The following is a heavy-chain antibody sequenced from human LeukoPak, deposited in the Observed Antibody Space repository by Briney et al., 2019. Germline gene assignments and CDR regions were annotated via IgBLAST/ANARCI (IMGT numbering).Heavy chain of an antibody. Sequence: PGGSLRLSCAASGFTFSSYAMHWVRQAPGKGLEWVVVISYDGSNKYYADSVKGRFTISRDNSKNTLYLQMNSLRAEDTAVYYCARAPTNDAFDIWGQGTMVTVSS. V-gene: IGHV3-30-3*01. CDR3: ARAPTNDAFDI. J-gene: IGHJ3*02. CDR1: GFTFSSYA. D-gene: IGHD5-12*01. CDR2: ISYDGSNK.